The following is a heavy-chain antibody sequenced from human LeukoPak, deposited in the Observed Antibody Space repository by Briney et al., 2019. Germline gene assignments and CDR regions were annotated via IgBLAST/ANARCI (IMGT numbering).Heavy chain of an antibody. D-gene: IGHD3-9*01. Sequence: PSETLSLTCTVSGGSISNYWWSWIRQPAGKGLEWIGRIYSSGSSNYNFALESRVTISVDKLKNQFSLKLSSVTAADTAVYYCARDSADILTGFFEQWGQGTLVTVSS. CDR2: IYSSGSS. CDR3: ARDSADILTGFFEQ. CDR1: GGSISNYW. J-gene: IGHJ4*02. V-gene: IGHV4-4*07.